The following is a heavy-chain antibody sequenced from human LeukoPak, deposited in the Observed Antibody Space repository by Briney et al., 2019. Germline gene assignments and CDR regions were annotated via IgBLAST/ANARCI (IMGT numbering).Heavy chain of an antibody. CDR2: INSDGSST. V-gene: IGHV3-74*01. CDR1: GFTFSSYW. J-gene: IGHJ4*02. D-gene: IGHD1-26*01. Sequence: PGGSLRLSCAASGFTFSSYWMHWVRQASGKGLVWVSRINSDGSSTSYADSVKGRFTISRDNAKNTLYLQMNSLRAEDTAVYYCERDSGSYYGFDYWGQGTLVTVSS. CDR3: ERDSGSYYGFDY.